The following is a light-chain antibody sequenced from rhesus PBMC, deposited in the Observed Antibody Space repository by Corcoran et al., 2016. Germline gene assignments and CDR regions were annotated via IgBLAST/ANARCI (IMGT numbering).Light chain of an antibody. V-gene: IGKV1-74*01. CDR2: QAS. Sequence: DIQMTQSPSSLSASLGDRVTITCRASENVNNYLNWYQQKPGKAPKFLIYQASPLQSAVPSRSSGSGSGTDYTFTISSLQPEDVATYYCQQGYGTPFSFGPGTKVDLK. CDR3: QQGYGTPFS. CDR1: ENVNNY. J-gene: IGKJ3*01.